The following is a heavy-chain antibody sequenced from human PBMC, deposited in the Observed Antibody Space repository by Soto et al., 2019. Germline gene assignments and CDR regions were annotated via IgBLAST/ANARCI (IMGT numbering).Heavy chain of an antibody. D-gene: IGHD5-18*01. J-gene: IGHJ4*02. Sequence: GGSLRLSCAASGFTFSSYGMHWVRQAPGKGLEWVAVISYDGSNKYYADSVKGRFTISRDNSKNTLYLQMNSLRAEDTAVYYCAKDTAMAPDYWGQGTLVTVSS. V-gene: IGHV3-30*18. CDR3: AKDTAMAPDY. CDR1: GFTFSSYG. CDR2: ISYDGSNK.